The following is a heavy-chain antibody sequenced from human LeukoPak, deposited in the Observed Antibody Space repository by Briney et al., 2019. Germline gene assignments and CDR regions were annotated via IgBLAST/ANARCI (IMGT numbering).Heavy chain of an antibody. J-gene: IGHJ4*02. CDR3: ARPVSGSYYSPSHFDY. CDR2: IYPGDSDT. CDR1: GYSFTSYW. Sequence: GESLKISCKGSGYSFTSYWIGWVRQMPGKGLGWMGIIYPGDSDTRYSPSFQGQVTISADKSISTAYLQWSSLKASDTAMYYCARPVSGSYYSPSHFDYWGQGTLVTVSS. D-gene: IGHD1-26*01. V-gene: IGHV5-51*01.